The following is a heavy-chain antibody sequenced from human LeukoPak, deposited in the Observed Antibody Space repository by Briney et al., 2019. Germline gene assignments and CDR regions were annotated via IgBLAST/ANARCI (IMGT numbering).Heavy chain of an antibody. CDR2: IYTSGST. D-gene: IGHD6-13*01. CDR1: GGSISSYY. Sequence: SETLSLTCTVSGGSISSYYWSWIRQPAGKGLEWIGRIYTSGSTNYNPSLKSRVTMSVDTSKNQFSLKLSSVTAADTAVYYCARAAADIAAAGRNYYYGMDVWGQGTTVNVSS. J-gene: IGHJ6*02. V-gene: IGHV4-4*07. CDR3: ARAAADIAAAGRNYYYGMDV.